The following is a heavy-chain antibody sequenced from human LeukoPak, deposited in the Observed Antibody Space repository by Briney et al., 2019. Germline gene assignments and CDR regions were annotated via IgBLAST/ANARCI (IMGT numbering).Heavy chain of an antibody. CDR1: GGSFSGYY. CDR3: AIGYDSSAYYPFNY. J-gene: IGHJ4*02. CDR2: INHSGST. D-gene: IGHD3-22*01. Sequence: PSETLSLTCAAYGGSFSGYYWSWIRQPPGKGLEWIGEINHSGSTNYNPSLKSRVTISVDTSKNQFSLKLSSVTAADTAVYYCAIGYDSSAYYPFNYWGQGTLVTVSS. V-gene: IGHV4-34*01.